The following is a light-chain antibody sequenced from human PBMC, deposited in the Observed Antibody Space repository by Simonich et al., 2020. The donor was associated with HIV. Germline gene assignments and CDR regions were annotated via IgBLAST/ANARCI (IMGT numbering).Light chain of an antibody. CDR2: GAS. CDR3: QQYKYWYT. J-gene: IGKJ2*01. CDR1: QSISSN. Sequence: EIVMTQSPVTLSVSPGERATHSCRASQSISSNLAWYQQKPGQAPRLLIYGASTRATGIPARFSASGSGTEFTLTITSLQSEDFAVYYCQQYKYWYTFGQGTKLEIK. V-gene: IGKV3-15*01.